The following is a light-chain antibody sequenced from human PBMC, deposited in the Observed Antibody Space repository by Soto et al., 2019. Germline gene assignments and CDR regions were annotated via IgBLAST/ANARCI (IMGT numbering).Light chain of an antibody. Sequence: QSVLTQPPSASGTPGQRVTISCSGSSSNIGSHTVNWYQQLPGTAPKLLIYSNNQRPSGVPDRFSGSKSGTSASLAFSGLQSEDEADYYCAAWDDSLTGVVFGGGTKLTVL. CDR3: AAWDDSLTGVV. J-gene: IGLJ2*01. CDR2: SNN. CDR1: SSNIGSHT. V-gene: IGLV1-44*01.